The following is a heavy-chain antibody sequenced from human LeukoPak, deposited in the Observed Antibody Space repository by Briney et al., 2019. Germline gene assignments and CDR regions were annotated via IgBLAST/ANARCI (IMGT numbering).Heavy chain of an antibody. J-gene: IGHJ4*02. CDR1: GDTFITYT. CDR3: ARDHCSRGSCLGGH. CDR2: VIPSLDVS. D-gene: IGHD2-15*01. Sequence: SVKVSCKASGDTFITYTFSWVRQAPGQGLEWMGRVIPSLDVSNYAEKFQGRVTINADKSSSTTYMELTSLRSEDTAMYYCARDHCSRGSCLGGHWGQGTQVTVSS. V-gene: IGHV1-69*04.